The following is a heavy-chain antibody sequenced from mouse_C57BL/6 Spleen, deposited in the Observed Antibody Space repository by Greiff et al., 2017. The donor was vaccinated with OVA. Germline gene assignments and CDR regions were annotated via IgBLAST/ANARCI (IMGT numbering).Heavy chain of an antibody. Sequence: EVNVVESEGGLVQPGSSMKLSCTASGFTFSDYYMAWVRQVPEKGLEWVANINYDGSSTYYLDSLKSRFIISRDNAKNILYLQMSSLKSEDTATYYCARDGIGYDWYFDVWGTGTTVTVSS. CDR1: GFTFSDYY. CDR2: INYDGSST. V-gene: IGHV5-16*01. CDR3: ARDGIGYDWYFDV. D-gene: IGHD2-14*01. J-gene: IGHJ1*03.